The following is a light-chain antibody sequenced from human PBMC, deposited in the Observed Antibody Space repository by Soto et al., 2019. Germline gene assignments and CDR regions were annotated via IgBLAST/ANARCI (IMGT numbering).Light chain of an antibody. CDR2: DAS. V-gene: IGKV3-11*01. CDR3: QQYDSWT. CDR1: QSVSSY. Sequence: EIVLTQSPATLSLSRGERATLSCRASQSVSSYLAWYQQKPGQAPRLLIYDASNRATGIPDRFSGSGSGSDFTLTISRLEPEDFAVYYCQQYDSWTFGQGTKVDIK. J-gene: IGKJ1*01.